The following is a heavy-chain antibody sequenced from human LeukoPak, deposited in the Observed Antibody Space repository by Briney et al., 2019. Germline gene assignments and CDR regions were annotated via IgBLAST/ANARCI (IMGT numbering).Heavy chain of an antibody. CDR1: GFTFSSYG. Sequence: GGSLRLSCAASGFTFSSYGMHWVRQAPGKGLEWVAVISYDGTNKYYADSVKGRFTISRDNSKNTLYLQMNSLRAEDTAVYYCAKDAGRLGETLHYWGQGTLVTVSS. J-gene: IGHJ4*02. V-gene: IGHV3-30*18. CDR2: ISYDGTNK. CDR3: AKDAGRLGETLHY. D-gene: IGHD3-16*01.